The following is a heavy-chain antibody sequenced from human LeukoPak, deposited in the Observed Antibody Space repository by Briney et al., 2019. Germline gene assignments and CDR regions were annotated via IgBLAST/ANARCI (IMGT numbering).Heavy chain of an antibody. CDR2: IIDTGST. CDR1: GGSISSYY. J-gene: IGHJ4*02. V-gene: IGHV4-34*12. D-gene: IGHD3-3*01. Sequence: SETLSLTCTVSGGSISSYYWTWIRQPPGKGLEWIGEIIDTGSTKYNSSLKSRVTISVDTSKNEFSLNLTSVTAADTAIYYCARGLASGYPPIPFDYWGQGSLVTVSS. CDR3: ARGLASGYPPIPFDY.